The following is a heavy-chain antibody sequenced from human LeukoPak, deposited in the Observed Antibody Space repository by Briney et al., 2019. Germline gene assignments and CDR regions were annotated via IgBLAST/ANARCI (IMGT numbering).Heavy chain of an antibody. CDR3: ASRLQSDGFDI. Sequence: SETLSLTCTVSGGSISSSSYYWGWIRQPPGKGLEWIGSIYYSGSTYYNPSLKSRVTISVDTSKNQFSLKLSSVTAADRAVYYCASRLQSDGFDIWGQGTMVTVSS. J-gene: IGHJ3*02. CDR2: IYYSGST. V-gene: IGHV4-39*07. D-gene: IGHD5-24*01. CDR1: GGSISSSSYY.